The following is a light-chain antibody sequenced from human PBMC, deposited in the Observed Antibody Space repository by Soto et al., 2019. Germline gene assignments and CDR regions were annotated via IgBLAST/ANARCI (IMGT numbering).Light chain of an antibody. CDR3: QQYGGSPRT. CDR2: DAS. Sequence: EMVLTQSPVTLSLSPGERATLSCRASRSVSSSLVWYQQKPGQAPRLLIYDASSRATGIPDRFSGSGSGTDFTLTISRLEPEDFAVYYCQQYGGSPRTFGQGTKVDI. J-gene: IGKJ1*01. V-gene: IGKV3-20*01. CDR1: RSVSSS.